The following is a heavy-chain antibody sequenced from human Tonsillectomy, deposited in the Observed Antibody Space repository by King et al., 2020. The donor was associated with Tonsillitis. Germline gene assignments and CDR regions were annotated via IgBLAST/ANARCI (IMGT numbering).Heavy chain of an antibody. D-gene: IGHD3-9*01. CDR1: GFTFSSFA. V-gene: IGHV3-23*04. CDR2: ISGSGGYT. CDR3: ATQTVLLYFDWLLPTDY. J-gene: IGHJ4*02. Sequence: VQLVESGGGLVQPGGSLRLSCAASGFTFSSFAMTWVRQAPGKGLEWVAGISGSGGYTYYADSVKGRFTISRNNSKNTLYLQMNSLRTEDTAVYYFATQTVLLYFDWLLPTDYWGQGTLVTVSS.